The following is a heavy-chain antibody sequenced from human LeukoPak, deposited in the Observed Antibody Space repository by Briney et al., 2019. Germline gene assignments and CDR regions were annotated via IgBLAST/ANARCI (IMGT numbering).Heavy chain of an antibody. D-gene: IGHD4-23*01. J-gene: IGHJ4*02. CDR2: INPNSGGT. CDR3: ARVVRTTVVISGGLRY. CDR1: GYTFTGYY. V-gene: IGHV1-2*02. Sequence: EASVKVSCKASGYTFTGYYMHWVRQAPGQGLEWMGWINPNSGGTNYAQKFQGRVTMTRDTSISTAYMELSRLRSDDTAVYCCARVVRTTVVISGGLRYWGQGTLLTVSS.